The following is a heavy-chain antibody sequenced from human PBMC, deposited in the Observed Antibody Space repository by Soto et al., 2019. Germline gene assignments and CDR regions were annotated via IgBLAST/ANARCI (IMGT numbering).Heavy chain of an antibody. V-gene: IGHV3-23*01. CDR2: ISDGDGDT. Sequence: EVLLLQSGGGLVQPGGSLRLSCAAAGFTFSNYAITWVRQAPGKGLEWVSDISDGDGDTHYADSVKGRFTISRDNSKNTLYLQMSSLRAEDAAVYYCAKGRTYFDFWGQGTLVTVSS. CDR3: AKGRTYFDF. J-gene: IGHJ4*02. CDR1: GFTFSNYA.